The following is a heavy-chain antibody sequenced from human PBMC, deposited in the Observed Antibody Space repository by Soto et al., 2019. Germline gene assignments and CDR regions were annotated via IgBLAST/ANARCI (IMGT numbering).Heavy chain of an antibody. CDR2: INPNSGGT. CDR3: ARALRYCSGGSCYVP. CDR1: GYTFTGYY. D-gene: IGHD2-15*01. Sequence: ASVKVSCKASGYTFTGYYMHWVRQAPGQGLEWMGWINPNSGGTNYAQKFQGRVTMTRDTSISTAYMELSRLRSDDTAVYYCARALRYCSGGSCYVPWGQGTLVTV. J-gene: IGHJ5*02. V-gene: IGHV1-2*02.